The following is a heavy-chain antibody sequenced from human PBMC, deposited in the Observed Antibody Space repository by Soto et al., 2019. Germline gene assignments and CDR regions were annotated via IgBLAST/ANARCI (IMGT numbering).Heavy chain of an antibody. V-gene: IGHV1-8*01. J-gene: IGHJ6*02. Sequence: QVQLVQSGAEVKKPGASVKVSCKASGYTFTSYDINWVRQATGQGLEWMGWMNPNSGNTGYAQKFQGRVTMTRNTSISTAYMELSSLRSEDTAVYYCARVAFWSGYYSNYYYYGMDVWGQGTTVTVSS. CDR1: GYTFTSYD. CDR2: MNPNSGNT. CDR3: ARVAFWSGYYSNYYYYGMDV. D-gene: IGHD3-3*01.